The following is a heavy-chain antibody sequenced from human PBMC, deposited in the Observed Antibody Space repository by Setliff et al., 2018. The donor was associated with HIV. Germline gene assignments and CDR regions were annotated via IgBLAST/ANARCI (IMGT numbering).Heavy chain of an antibody. V-gene: IGHV4-39*07. J-gene: IGHJ6*02. CDR2: IFYSGRS. D-gene: IGHD2-2*01. CDR1: GGSIDSSDYY. CDR3: GTAMYYYYGLDV. Sequence: SETLSLTCSVSGGSIDSSDYYWGWIRQPPGKGLEWIGSIFYSGRSTYNPSLRSRVTISVDTSKNQFSLSLFSVTAADTAVYYCGTAMYYYYGLDVWGQGIRVTVSS.